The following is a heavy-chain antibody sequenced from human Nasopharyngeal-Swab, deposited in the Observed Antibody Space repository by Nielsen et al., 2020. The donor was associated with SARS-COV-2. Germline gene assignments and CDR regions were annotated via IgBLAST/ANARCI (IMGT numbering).Heavy chain of an antibody. V-gene: IGHV5-51*01. CDR2: IYPGDSDT. J-gene: IGHJ3*02. D-gene: IGHD3-22*01. CDR3: ARTAIEGGYYRGDAFDI. Sequence: GESLKISCKGSGYRFLSHWVGWVRQMPGKGLEWMGIIYPGDSDTRYSPSFQGQVTISADKSLNTAYLQWSSLTASDTAVYYCARTAIEGGYYRGDAFDIWGQGTMVTVSS. CDR1: GYRFLSHW.